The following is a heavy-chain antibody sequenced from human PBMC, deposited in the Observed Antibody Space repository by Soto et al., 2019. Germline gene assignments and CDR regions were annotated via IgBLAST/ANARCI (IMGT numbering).Heavy chain of an antibody. CDR2: IYWDDDK. CDR1: GFSLSTSGVG. Sequence: QITLKESGPTLVKPTQTLTLTCTFSGFSLSTSGVGVGWIRQPPGKALEWLALIYWDDDKRYSPSLKSRLTITKDTSKTQVVLTMTHMDPVDTATYYCALTYYGSGSYYNVRWFDPWGQGTLVTVSS. D-gene: IGHD3-10*01. J-gene: IGHJ5*02. CDR3: ALTYYGSGSYYNVRWFDP. V-gene: IGHV2-5*02.